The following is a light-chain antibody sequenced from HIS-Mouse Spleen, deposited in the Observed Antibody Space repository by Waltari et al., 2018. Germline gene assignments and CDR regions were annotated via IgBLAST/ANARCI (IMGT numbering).Light chain of an antibody. Sequence: SSELTQDPAVSVALGQTVRITWQGDSLRSYYASWYQQKPGQAPVLVIYGKNNRPSGIPDRFYGSSSGNAASLTITGAQAEDEADYYCNSRDSSGNHVVFGGGTKLTVL. CDR2: GKN. CDR1: SLRSYY. V-gene: IGLV3-19*01. CDR3: NSRDSSGNHVV. J-gene: IGLJ2*01.